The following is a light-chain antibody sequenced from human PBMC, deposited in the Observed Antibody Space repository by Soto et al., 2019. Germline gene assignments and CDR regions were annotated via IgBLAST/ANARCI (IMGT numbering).Light chain of an antibody. CDR2: AAS. CDR3: QQTYSTPYT. V-gene: IGKV1-39*01. Sequence: DIQMTQSPSSLSASVGDRVTITCRASQSIRSYLNWYQQKPGKAPKLLIYAASSLQSGVPSRFSGSGSGTDFTLIISSLQPEDFATYYCQQTYSTPYTFGQGTKVDIK. J-gene: IGKJ2*01. CDR1: QSIRSY.